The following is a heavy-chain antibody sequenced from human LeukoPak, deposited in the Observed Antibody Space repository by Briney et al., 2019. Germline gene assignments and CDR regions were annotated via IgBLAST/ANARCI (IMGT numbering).Heavy chain of an antibody. Sequence: GGSLRLSCAASGFTFSSYSMNWVRQAPGKGLEWVSSISSSSSYIYYADSVKGRFTISRDNAKNSLYLQMNSLRADDTAVYYCARDSGVSSSFDYWGQGTLVTVSS. D-gene: IGHD6-6*01. CDR1: GFTFSSYS. CDR3: ARDSGVSSSFDY. CDR2: ISSSSSYI. V-gene: IGHV3-21*01. J-gene: IGHJ4*02.